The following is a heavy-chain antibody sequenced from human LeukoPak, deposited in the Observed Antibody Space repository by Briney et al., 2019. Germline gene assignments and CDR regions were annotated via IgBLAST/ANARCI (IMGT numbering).Heavy chain of an antibody. CDR3: GKEFSSGWFF. D-gene: IGHD6-13*01. V-gene: IGHV3-23*01. Sequence: GGSLRLSCAAPGFTFSTHAMTWVRQAPGKGLEWVSSIDSSGDYTFYADSVKGRFTISRDNSKDTLYLQLSGLRAEDTAIYYCGKEFSSGWFFWGQGTLVSVSS. CDR1: GFTFSTHA. CDR2: IDSSGDYT. J-gene: IGHJ4*02.